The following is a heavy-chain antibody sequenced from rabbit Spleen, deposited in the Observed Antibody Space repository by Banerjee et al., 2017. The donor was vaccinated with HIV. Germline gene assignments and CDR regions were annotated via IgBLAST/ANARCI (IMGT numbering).Heavy chain of an antibody. CDR3: AREGGIVVAGAFDL. CDR1: GFDFSNYG. Sequence: QEQLVESGGGLVQPGGSLKLSCKASGFDFSNYGVSWVRQAPGKGLEWIGYIDPIFGRTYYASWVNGRFSISRENTQNTVSLQVNSLTAADTATYFCAREGGIVVAGAFDLWGPGTLVTVS. CDR2: IDPIFGRT. V-gene: IGHV1S47*01. D-gene: IGHD4-1*01. J-gene: IGHJ4*01.